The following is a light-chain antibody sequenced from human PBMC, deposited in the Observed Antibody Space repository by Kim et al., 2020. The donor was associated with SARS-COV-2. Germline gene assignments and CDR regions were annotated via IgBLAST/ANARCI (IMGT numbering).Light chain of an antibody. V-gene: IGKV2-30*02. CDR2: KVS. CDR1: QSLVHSDGNTY. J-gene: IGKJ2*01. CDR3: MQGTHWPRT. Sequence: DVVMTQSPLSLPVTLGQPASISCRSSQSLVHSDGNTYLNWFHQRPGQSPRRLICKVSNRDSGVPDRFSGSGSGTDFTLKISGVEAEDVGVYYCMQGTHWPRTFGQGTKLEI.